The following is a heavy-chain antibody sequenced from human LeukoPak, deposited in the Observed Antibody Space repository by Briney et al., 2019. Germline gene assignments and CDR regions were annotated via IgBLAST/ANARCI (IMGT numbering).Heavy chain of an antibody. CDR1: GFTFDDYA. V-gene: IGHV3-9*01. J-gene: IGHJ3*02. CDR3: ARDMNIAIRNPFDI. CDR2: ISWNSGSI. Sequence: GGSLRLSCAASGFTFDDYAMHWVRQAPGKGLEWVSGISWNSGSIVYADSVKGRFTISRDNAKNSLYLQMNSLRAEDTAVYYCARDMNIAIRNPFDIWGQGTMVTVSS. D-gene: IGHD6-13*01.